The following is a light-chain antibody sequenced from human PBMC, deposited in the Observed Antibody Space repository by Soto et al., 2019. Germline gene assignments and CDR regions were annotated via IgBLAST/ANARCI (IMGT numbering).Light chain of an antibody. V-gene: IGKV1-6*01. CDR1: QDIRND. CDR3: LQDYTYPRT. J-gene: IGKJ1*01. CDR2: GAS. Sequence: AIQMTQSPSSLSASVGDRVIITCRASQDIRNDLGWYQQKPGTAPKLLIYGASTLQSGVPSRFSGSGSGTDFTLTISCLQPGDFAVYYCLQDYTYPRTFGQGTKVEVK.